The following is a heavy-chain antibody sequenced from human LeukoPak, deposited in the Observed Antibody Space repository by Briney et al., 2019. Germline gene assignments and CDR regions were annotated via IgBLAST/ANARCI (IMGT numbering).Heavy chain of an antibody. CDR2: MNPNSGNT. CDR3: AKGSRPGYSYGPREYYYYMDV. V-gene: IGHV1-8*01. Sequence: ASVKVSCKASGYTFTSYDINWVRQATGQGLEWMGWMNPNSGNTGYAQKFQGRVTMTRNTSISTAYMELSSLRSEDTAVYYCAKGSRPGYSYGPREYYYYMDVWGKGTTVTVSS. D-gene: IGHD5-18*01. J-gene: IGHJ6*03. CDR1: GYTFTSYD.